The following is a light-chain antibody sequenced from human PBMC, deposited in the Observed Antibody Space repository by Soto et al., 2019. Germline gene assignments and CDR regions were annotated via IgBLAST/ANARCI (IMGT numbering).Light chain of an antibody. Sequence: DIQMTQSPSSLSASVGDRVTITCRASQGIRNDVGWYQQKPGKAPKRLIYAASSLQSGVPSRFRGSGSWTEYTLTISRLQPEDLATYYGLQHNSDPRFTFGPGHEVDIK. V-gene: IGKV1-17*01. J-gene: IGKJ3*01. CDR2: AAS. CDR1: QGIRND. CDR3: LQHNSDPRFT.